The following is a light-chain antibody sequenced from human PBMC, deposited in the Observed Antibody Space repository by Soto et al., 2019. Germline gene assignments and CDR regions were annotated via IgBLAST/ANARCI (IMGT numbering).Light chain of an antibody. Sequence: QSVLTQPASVSGSPGQSIAISCSGSSSDLGIYNYVSWYQQHPGKVPKLIIFEVTNRPSGVSNRFSGSKSGNTASLTISGLQAEDEADYYCSSYTSSNTLIFGGGTKVTVL. J-gene: IGLJ2*01. V-gene: IGLV2-14*01. CDR2: EVT. CDR1: SSDLGIYNY. CDR3: SSYTSSNTLI.